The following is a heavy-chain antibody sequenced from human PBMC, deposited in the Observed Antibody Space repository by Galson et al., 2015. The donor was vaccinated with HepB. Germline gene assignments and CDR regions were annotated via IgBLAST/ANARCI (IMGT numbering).Heavy chain of an antibody. D-gene: IGHD4-23*01. CDR3: ARDLRWNGTYYYYGMDV. CDR1: GFTFSSYA. Sequence: SLRLSCAASGFTFSSYAMHWVRQAPGKGLEWVAVISYDGSNKYYADSVKGRFTISRDNSKNTLYLQMNSLRAEDTAVYYCARDLRWNGTYYYYGMDVWGQGTTVTGSS. J-gene: IGHJ6*02. CDR2: ISYDGSNK. V-gene: IGHV3-30*04.